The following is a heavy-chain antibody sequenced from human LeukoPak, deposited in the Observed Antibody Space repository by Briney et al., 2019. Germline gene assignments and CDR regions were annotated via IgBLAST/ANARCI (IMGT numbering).Heavy chain of an antibody. CDR2: ISSRSSYI. Sequence: PGGSLRLSCAAPGFTFSSYSMNWLRQAPGKGLEWVSSISSRSSYIYYADSVKGRFTISRDNAKNSLYLQMNSLRAEDTAVYYCARGSSNHREYYFDYWGQGTLVTVSS. CDR3: ARGSSNHREYYFDY. V-gene: IGHV3-21*01. CDR1: GFTFSSYS. D-gene: IGHD4-11*01. J-gene: IGHJ4*02.